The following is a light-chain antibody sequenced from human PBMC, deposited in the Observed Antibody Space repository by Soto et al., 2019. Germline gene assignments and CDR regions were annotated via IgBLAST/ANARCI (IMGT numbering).Light chain of an antibody. CDR3: QQYYSTPRT. CDR1: QSVLYSSNNKNY. CDR2: WAS. J-gene: IGKJ1*01. V-gene: IGKV4-1*01. Sequence: DIVMTQSPDSLAVSLGERGTINCKSSQSVLYSSNNKNYLAWYQQKPGQPPKLLIYWASTRESGVPDRFSGSGSGIDFTLTISSLQAEDVAVYYCQQYYSTPRTFGQGTKEEIK.